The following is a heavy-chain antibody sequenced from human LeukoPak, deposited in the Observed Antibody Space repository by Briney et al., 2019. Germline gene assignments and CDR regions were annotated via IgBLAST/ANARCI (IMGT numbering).Heavy chain of an antibody. CDR1: GYTFTGYH. D-gene: IGHD3-10*01. CDR2: INPNSGGT. J-gene: IGHJ4*02. CDR3: ARVVRGVIINPMGY. Sequence: ASVKVSCKASGYTFTGYHMHWVRQAPGQGLEWVGWINPNSGGTNYAQKFQGRVTMTRDTSISTAYMELSRLRSDDTAVYYCARVVRGVIINPMGYWGQGTLVTVSS. V-gene: IGHV1-2*02.